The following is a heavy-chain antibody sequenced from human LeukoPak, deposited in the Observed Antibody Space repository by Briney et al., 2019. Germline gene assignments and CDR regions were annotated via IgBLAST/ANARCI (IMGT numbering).Heavy chain of an antibody. V-gene: IGHV4-39*01. CDR3: ARHPGSHCSTATCYTGGVFDY. CDR1: GGSISRTDYY. CDR2: IYYTGST. J-gene: IGHJ4*02. D-gene: IGHD2-2*01. Sequence: SETLSLTCSVSGGSISRTDYYWGWIRQPPGKGLEWIGSIYYTGSTFHNPSLKSRVTISADTSKNQLSLKLSSVTAADTAVYYCARHPGSHCSTATCYTGGVFDYWGQGTLVTVSS.